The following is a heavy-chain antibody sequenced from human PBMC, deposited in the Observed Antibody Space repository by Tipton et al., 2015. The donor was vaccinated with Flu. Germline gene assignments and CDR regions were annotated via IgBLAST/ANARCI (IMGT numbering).Heavy chain of an antibody. V-gene: IGHV3-7*01. CDR2: MKQDGSGI. J-gene: IGHJ4*02. CDR3: VKAMHY. Sequence: WVRQAPGKGLEWVANMKQDGSGIYYLDSVKGRFTISRDNAKDSVYLQMNSLRDEDTAVYYCVKAMHYWGQGTLVTVSS.